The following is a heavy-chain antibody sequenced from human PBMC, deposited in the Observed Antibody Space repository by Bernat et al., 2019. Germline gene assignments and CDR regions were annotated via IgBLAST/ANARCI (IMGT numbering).Heavy chain of an antibody. J-gene: IGHJ2*01. V-gene: IGHV3-30*04. CDR1: GFTFCGYP. CDR3: ARGVGGKDTGWYVDL. D-gene: IGHD3-16*01. Sequence: LVESGGGVVQPGTSLRVFCKGSGFTFCGYPIHWVRRAPGKGPEWVADVSSDGRKTYYADSMKGRFTVSRDNSNNVVYLKMDSLRVDDTSVYSCARGVGGKDTGWYVDLWGRGTLVTVS. CDR2: VSSDGRKT.